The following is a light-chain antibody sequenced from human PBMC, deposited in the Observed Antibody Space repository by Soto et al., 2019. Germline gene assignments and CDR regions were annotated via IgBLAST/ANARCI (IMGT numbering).Light chain of an antibody. J-gene: IGKJ1*01. Sequence: ILMTQSPSTLSASIGDRVTITCRASQGIETYLAWYQQKPGKAPRLLIYQATRLESGVPSRFSGSGSGTEFTLAISSLQPDDFASYYCQQFYRSSWTFGQGTKVEIK. CDR2: QAT. CDR3: QQFYRSSWT. V-gene: IGKV1-5*03. CDR1: QGIETY.